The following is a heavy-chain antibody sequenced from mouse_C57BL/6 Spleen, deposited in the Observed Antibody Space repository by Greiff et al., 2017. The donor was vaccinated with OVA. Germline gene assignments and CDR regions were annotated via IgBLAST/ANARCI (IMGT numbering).Heavy chain of an antibody. CDR1: GFNIKDYY. CDR3: LYGNLFDY. D-gene: IGHD2-1*01. J-gene: IGHJ2*01. V-gene: IGHV14-1*01. Sequence: VQLQQSGAELVRPGASVKLSCTASGFNIKDYYMHWVKQRPEQGLEWIGRIDPEDGDTEYAPKFQGQATMTADTSSNTAYLQRSSLTSDDTAVYYFLYGNLFDYWGQGTTLTVSS. CDR2: IDPEDGDT.